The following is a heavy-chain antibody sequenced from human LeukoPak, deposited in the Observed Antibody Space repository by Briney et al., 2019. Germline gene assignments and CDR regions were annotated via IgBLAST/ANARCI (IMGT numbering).Heavy chain of an antibody. J-gene: IGHJ4*02. Sequence: GASVKVSCKASGYTFTGYYMHWVRQAPGQGLEWMGWINTNTGNPTYAQGFTGRFVFSLDTSVSTAYLQISSLKAEDTAVYYCARGVWFGELGRIGYRRAPEFDYWGQGTLVTVSS. D-gene: IGHD3-10*01. V-gene: IGHV7-4-1*02. CDR3: ARGVWFGELGRIGYRRAPEFDY. CDR2: INTNTGNP. CDR1: GYTFTGYY.